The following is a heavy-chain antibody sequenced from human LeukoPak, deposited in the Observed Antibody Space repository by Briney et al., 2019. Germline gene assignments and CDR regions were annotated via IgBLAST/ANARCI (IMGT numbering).Heavy chain of an antibody. D-gene: IGHD1-26*01. V-gene: IGHV3-15*01. CDR1: GFTFSNAW. Sequence: PGGSLRLSCAASGFTFSNAWVSWVRQAPGKGLEWVGRIKSKTDGGTTDYAAPVKGRFTISRDDSKNTLYLQMNSLKTEDTAVYYCTTGLSGSLGGFDYWGQGTLVTVSS. J-gene: IGHJ4*02. CDR3: TTGLSGSLGGFDY. CDR2: IKSKTDGGTT.